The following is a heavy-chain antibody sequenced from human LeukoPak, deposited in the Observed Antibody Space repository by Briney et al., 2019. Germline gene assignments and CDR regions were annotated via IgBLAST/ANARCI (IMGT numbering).Heavy chain of an antibody. CDR1: GFTFSDYY. CDR3: ARAPYSSSWYYFDY. J-gene: IGHJ4*02. Sequence: GGSLRLSCAASGFTFSDYYMSWIRQAPGKGLEWVSYISSSSSYTNYADSVKGRFTISRDNAMNSLYLQMNSLRAEDTAVYYCARAPYSSSWYYFDYWGQGTLVTVSS. CDR2: ISSSSSYT. V-gene: IGHV3-11*05. D-gene: IGHD6-13*01.